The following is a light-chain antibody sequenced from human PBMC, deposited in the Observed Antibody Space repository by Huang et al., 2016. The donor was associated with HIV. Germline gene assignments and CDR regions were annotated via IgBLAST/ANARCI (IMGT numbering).Light chain of an antibody. CDR1: QSLLQSNGYMD. J-gene: IGKJ1*01. CDR2: LGY. CDR3: MQALQTPWT. Sequence: DIVMTQSPLSLSVTPGEPASISCRSSQSLLQSNGYMDLDWYVQKPGQSPQLLICLGYSRDSGVPDRVSGSASGTDFSLRISRVEAEDVGVYYCMQALQTPWTFGQGTKVEIK. V-gene: IGKV2-28*01.